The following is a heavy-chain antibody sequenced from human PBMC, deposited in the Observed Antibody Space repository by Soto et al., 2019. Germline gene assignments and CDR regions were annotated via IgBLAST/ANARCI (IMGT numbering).Heavy chain of an antibody. CDR2: ISYDGSNK. V-gene: IGHV3-30-3*01. CDR1: GFTFSSYT. J-gene: IGHJ5*02. CDR3: ARGPGPPKLSNWFDP. D-gene: IGHD1-1*01. Sequence: GGSLRLSCAASGFTFSSYTMHWVRQAPGKGLEWVAVISYDGSNKYYADSVKGRFTISRDNSKNTLYLQMNSLRAEDTAVYYYARGPGPPKLSNWFDPWGQGTLVTVSS.